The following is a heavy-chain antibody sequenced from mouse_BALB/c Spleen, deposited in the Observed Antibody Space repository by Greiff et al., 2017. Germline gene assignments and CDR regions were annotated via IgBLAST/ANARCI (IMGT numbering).Heavy chain of an antibody. J-gene: IGHJ3*01. CDR3: ARSHYGYDRDFAY. Sequence: QVQLQQSGAELARPGASVKLSCKASGYTFTSYWMQWVKQRPGQGLEWIGAIYPGDGDTRYTQKFKGKATLTADKSSSTAYMQLSSLASEDSAVYYCARSHYGYDRDFAYWGQGTLVTVSA. D-gene: IGHD2-2*01. V-gene: IGHV1-87*01. CDR2: IYPGDGDT. CDR1: GYTFTSYW.